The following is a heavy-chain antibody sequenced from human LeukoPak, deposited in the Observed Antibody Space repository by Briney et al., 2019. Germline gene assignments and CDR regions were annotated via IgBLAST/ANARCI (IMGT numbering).Heavy chain of an antibody. CDR1: GGSIGSSNYY. CDR2: IYYGGST. CDR3: ARPPYSSGWYYFEQ. J-gene: IGHJ4*02. D-gene: IGHD6-19*01. Sequence: SETLSLTCTVSGGSIGSSNYYWGWNRQPPGKGLEWIGSIYYGGSTYYNPSLKSRVTISVDTSKNQFSLNLSSVTAADTAGYYRARPPYSSGWYYFEQRGQGTLVPVSS. V-gene: IGHV4-39*01.